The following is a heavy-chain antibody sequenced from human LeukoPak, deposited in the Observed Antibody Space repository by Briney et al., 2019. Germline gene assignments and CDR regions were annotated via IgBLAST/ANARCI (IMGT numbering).Heavy chain of an antibody. CDR2: ISYNGRDK. CDR1: GFPFSSPG. Sequence: GGSLRLSCGATGFPFSSPGMHWVRQAPGKGLQWVAVISYNGRDKWYADSVKGRFTISRDDSKNTLYLQMNSLRDEDTAVYSCVKDRTYRSSFDNWGQATLVTVSS. D-gene: IGHD6-6*01. CDR3: VKDRTYRSSFDN. V-gene: IGHV3-30*18. J-gene: IGHJ4*02.